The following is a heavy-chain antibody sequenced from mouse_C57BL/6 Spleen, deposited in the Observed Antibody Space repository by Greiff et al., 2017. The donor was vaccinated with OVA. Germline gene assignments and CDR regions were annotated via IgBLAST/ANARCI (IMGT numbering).Heavy chain of an antibody. D-gene: IGHD2-10*01. J-gene: IGHJ4*01. CDR1: GYTFTSYW. CDR3: ARPYYGNYEAMDY. V-gene: IGHV1-61*01. CDR2: IYPYDSET. Sequence: QVQLQQPGAELVRPGSSVKLSCKASGYTFTSYWMDWVKQRPGQGLEWIGNIYPYDSETHYNQKFKDKATLTVDKSSSTAYMQLSSLTSEDSAVYYCARPYYGNYEAMDYWGQGTSVTVSS.